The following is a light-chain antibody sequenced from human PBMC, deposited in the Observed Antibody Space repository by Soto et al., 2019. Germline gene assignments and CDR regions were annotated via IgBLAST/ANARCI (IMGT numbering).Light chain of an antibody. CDR3: QQYVSAPPS. CDR1: QSFSSTY. Sequence: ESVLTQSPGTLSLSPGERGTLSCRASQSFSSTYLAWYQQKPGQAPRLLIYGASNRATGIPDRFSGSGSGTDFTLTITRLEPEEFAVYYCQQYVSAPPSFGGGTKVELK. CDR2: GAS. J-gene: IGKJ4*01. V-gene: IGKV3-20*01.